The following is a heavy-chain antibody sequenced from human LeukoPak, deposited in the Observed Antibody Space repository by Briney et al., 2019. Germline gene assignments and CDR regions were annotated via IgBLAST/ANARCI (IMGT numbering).Heavy chain of an antibody. CDR1: GFTFNSYS. V-gene: IGHV3-48*01. CDR2: ISSSSSTI. CDR3: AREDPLGIFDY. D-gene: IGHD7-27*01. Sequence: GGSLRLSCAASGFTFNSYSMNWVRQAPGKGLEWVSYISSSSSTIYYADSVKGRFTISRDNSKNTLYLQMNSLRAEDTAVYYCAREDPLGIFDYWGQGTLVTVSS. J-gene: IGHJ4*02.